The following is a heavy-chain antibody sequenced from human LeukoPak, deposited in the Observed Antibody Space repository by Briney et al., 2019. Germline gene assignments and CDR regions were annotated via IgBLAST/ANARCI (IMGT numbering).Heavy chain of an antibody. CDR2: ISYDGSNK. CDR1: GFTFSSYA. V-gene: IGHV3-30-3*01. Sequence: QPGRSLRPSCAASGFTFSSYAMHWVRQAPGKGLEWVAVISYDGSNKYYADSVKGRFTISRDNSKNTLYLQMNSLRAEDTAVYYCARDTDYYDSSYYFDYWGQGTLVTVSS. D-gene: IGHD3-22*01. CDR3: ARDTDYYDSSYYFDY. J-gene: IGHJ4*02.